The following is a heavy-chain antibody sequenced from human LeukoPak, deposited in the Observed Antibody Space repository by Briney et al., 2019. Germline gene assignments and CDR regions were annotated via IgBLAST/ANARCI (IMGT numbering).Heavy chain of an antibody. V-gene: IGHV4-38-2*01. Sequence: SETLSLTCAVSGYSISSGYYWGWLRQPPGKGLEWIASIYHSGSSYYNPSLKSRVTISVDMSKNQFSLKLSSVTAANTAVYYCARVVADPDTSGYFYPWYFDLWGRGTLVTVSS. CDR1: GYSISSGYY. D-gene: IGHD3-22*01. J-gene: IGHJ2*01. CDR3: ARVVADPDTSGYFYPWYFDL. CDR2: IYHSGSS.